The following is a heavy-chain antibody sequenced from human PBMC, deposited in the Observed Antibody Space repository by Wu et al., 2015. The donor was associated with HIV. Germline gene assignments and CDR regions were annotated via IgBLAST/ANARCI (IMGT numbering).Heavy chain of an antibody. D-gene: IGHD6-19*01. J-gene: IGHJ3*02. CDR3: ARDYAAGPKDAFDI. CDR1: RGTFSAYT. CDR2: VNPIFGTA. Sequence: QVQLVQSGAEVKKPGSSMKVSCTTSRGTFSAYTISWVRQAPGEGLEWMGGVNPIFGTAVYAQKFQGRLTITADDSTSTAYVELNSLRSEDTAVYYCARDYAAGPKDAFDIWGQGTMLTVSS. V-gene: IGHV1-69*12.